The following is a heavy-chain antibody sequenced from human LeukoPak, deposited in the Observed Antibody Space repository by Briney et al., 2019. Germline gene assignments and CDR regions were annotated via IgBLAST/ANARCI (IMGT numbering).Heavy chain of an antibody. D-gene: IGHD1-1*01. Sequence: ASVKVSCKASGGTFGSYAIRWVRQAPGQGLEWMGWISAYNGNTNYAQKLQGRVTMTTDTSTSTAYMELRSLRSDDTAVYYCARYGNGALTFDYWGQGTLVTVSS. CDR2: ISAYNGNT. CDR3: ARYGNGALTFDY. CDR1: GGTFGSYA. J-gene: IGHJ4*02. V-gene: IGHV1-18*01.